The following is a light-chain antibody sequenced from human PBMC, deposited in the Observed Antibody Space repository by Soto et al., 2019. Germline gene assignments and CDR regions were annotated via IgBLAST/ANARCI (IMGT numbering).Light chain of an antibody. CDR3: AAWDDGLGSSV. J-gene: IGLJ2*01. CDR1: SSNIGTNN. CDR2: SND. V-gene: IGLV1-47*02. Sequence: QSVLTQPPSASGTPGQRVAISCSGSSSNIGTNNVYSYQQDPGTAPNLLIYSNDQRPSGVPARFSGSKSGTSAALPISGGRSGDEAAYFCAAWDDGLGSSVFGGGTKLTVL.